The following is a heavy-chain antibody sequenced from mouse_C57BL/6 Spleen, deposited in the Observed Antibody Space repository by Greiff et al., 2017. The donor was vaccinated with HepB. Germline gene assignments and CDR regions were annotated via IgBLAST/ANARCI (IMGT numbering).Heavy chain of an antibody. V-gene: IGHV5-17*01. CDR1: GFTFSDYG. J-gene: IGHJ4*01. D-gene: IGHD2-1*01. Sequence: EVQLVESGGGLVKPGGSLKLSCAASGFTFSDYGMHWVRQAPEKGLEWVAYISSGSSTIYYADTVKGRFTISRDNAKNTLFLQMTSLRSEDTAMYYCARGGYYGNDYAMDYWGQGTSVTVSS. CDR2: ISSGSSTI. CDR3: ARGGYYGNDYAMDY.